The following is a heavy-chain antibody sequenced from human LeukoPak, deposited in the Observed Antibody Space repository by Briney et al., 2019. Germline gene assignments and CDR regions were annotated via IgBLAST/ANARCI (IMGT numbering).Heavy chain of an antibody. CDR2: IVVGSGNT. J-gene: IGHJ3*01. CDR3: AAEGRPTVVTFRKGAVDL. D-gene: IGHD4-23*01. Sequence: GTSVKVSCKASVFTFTSSAVQWVRQARGQRLEWIGWIVVGSGNTNYAQKFQERVTITRDMSTSTVYMELSSLRSEDTAVYYCAAEGRPTVVTFRKGAVDLWGQGTMVTVSS. V-gene: IGHV1-58*01. CDR1: VFTFTSSA.